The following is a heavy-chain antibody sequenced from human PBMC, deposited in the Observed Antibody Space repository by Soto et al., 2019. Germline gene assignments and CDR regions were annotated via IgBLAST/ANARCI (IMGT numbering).Heavy chain of an antibody. D-gene: IGHD2-2*01. CDR2: IYTSGST. CDR1: GGSISSYY. Sequence: SETLSLTCIVSGGSISSYYWSWIRQPAGKGLEWIGRIYTSGSTNYNPSLKSRVTMSVDTSKNQFSLKLSSVTAADTAVYYCARDDIYAVVPAASPVGMDVWGQGTTVTVSS. J-gene: IGHJ6*02. V-gene: IGHV4-4*07. CDR3: ARDDIYAVVPAASPVGMDV.